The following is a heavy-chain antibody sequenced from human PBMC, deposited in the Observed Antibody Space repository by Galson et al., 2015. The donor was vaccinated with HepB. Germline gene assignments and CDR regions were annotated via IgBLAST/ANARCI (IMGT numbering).Heavy chain of an antibody. CDR3: ARAAQRSGWLLQSAYLRCDY. CDR2: ISSGSSYI. D-gene: IGHD6-19*01. V-gene: IGHV3-21*01. J-gene: IGHJ4*02. Sequence: SLRLSCAASGFTFSSYSMNWVRQAPGKGLEWVSSISSGSSYIYYADSVKGRFTISRDNAKNSLDLQMNSLRAEDTAVYYCARAAQRSGWLLQSAYLRCDYWGQGTLVTVSS. CDR1: GFTFSSYS.